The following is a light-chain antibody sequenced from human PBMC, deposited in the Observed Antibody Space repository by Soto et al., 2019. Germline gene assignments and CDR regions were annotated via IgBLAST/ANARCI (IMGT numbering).Light chain of an antibody. Sequence: DIQMTQSPSTLSASVGERVTITCRASQSVDTWLAWYQQKPGKAPKVLISKVSNLESGVPSRFSGSGYGTEFTLTISSLQPDDFATYYCQQYKRSWTFGQGTKVDIK. V-gene: IGKV1-5*03. CDR2: KVS. CDR1: QSVDTW. CDR3: QQYKRSWT. J-gene: IGKJ1*01.